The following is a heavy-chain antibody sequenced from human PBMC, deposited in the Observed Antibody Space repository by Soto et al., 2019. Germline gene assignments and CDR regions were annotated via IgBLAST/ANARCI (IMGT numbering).Heavy chain of an antibody. CDR2: ISYDGSNK. V-gene: IGHV3-30*18. D-gene: IGHD3-16*01. CDR3: AKGMTAYPPDAFDI. J-gene: IGHJ3*02. CDR1: GFTFSSYG. Sequence: GGSLRLSYSASGFTFSSYGMHWVRQAPGKGLEWVAVISYDGSNKYYADSVKGRFTISRDNSKNTLYLQMNSLRAEDTAVYYCAKGMTAYPPDAFDIWGQGTMVTVSS.